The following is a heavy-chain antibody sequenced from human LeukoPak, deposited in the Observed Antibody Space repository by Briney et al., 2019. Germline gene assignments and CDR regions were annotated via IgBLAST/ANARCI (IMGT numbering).Heavy chain of an antibody. J-gene: IGHJ5*02. V-gene: IGHV3-73*01. D-gene: IGHD6-19*01. CDR2: IRSKANSYAT. CDR1: GFTFSGSA. Sequence: GGSLRLSCAASGFTFSGSAMHWVRQASGKGLEWVGRIRSKANSYATAYAASVKGRFTISRDDSKNTAYLQMNSLKTEDTAVYYCARGSSGLDPWGQGTLVTVSS. CDR3: ARGSSGLDP.